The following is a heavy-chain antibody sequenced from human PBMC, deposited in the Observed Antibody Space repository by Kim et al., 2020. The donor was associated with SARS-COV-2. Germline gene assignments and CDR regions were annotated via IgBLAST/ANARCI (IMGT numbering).Heavy chain of an antibody. V-gene: IGHV1-69*04. CDR3: ASPLQRGYSGYDY. CDR2: IIPILGIA. Sequence: SVKVSCKASGGTFSSYAISWVRQAPGQGLEWMGRIIPILGIANYAQKFQGRVTITADNSTSTAYMELSSLRSEDTAVYYCASPLQRGYSGYDYWGQGTLVTVSS. D-gene: IGHD5-12*01. CDR1: GGTFSSYA. J-gene: IGHJ4*02.